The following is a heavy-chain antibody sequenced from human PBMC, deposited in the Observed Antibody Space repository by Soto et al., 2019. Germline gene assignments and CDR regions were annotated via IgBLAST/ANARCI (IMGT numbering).Heavy chain of an antibody. CDR3: ATDFLSSARLDD. V-gene: IGHV1-24*01. D-gene: IGHD6-6*01. CDR2: FDPEDGET. J-gene: IGHJ4*02. Sequence: ASVKVSCKVSGYTLTELSMHWVRQAPGKGLEWMGGFDPEDGETIYAQKFQGRVTMTEDTSTDTAYMELSSLRSEDTAVYYCATDFLSSARLDDWGQGTLVTVAS. CDR1: GYTLTELS.